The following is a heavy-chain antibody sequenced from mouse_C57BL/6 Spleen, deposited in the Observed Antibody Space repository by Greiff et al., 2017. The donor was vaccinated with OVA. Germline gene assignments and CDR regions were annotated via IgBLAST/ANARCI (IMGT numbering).Heavy chain of an antibody. V-gene: IGHV1-55*01. D-gene: IGHD2-3*01. CDR2: IYPGSGST. CDR1: GYTFTSYW. J-gene: IGHJ4*01. Sequence: VQLQESGAELVKPGASVKMSCKASGYTFTSYWITWVKQRPGQGLEWIGDIYPGSGSTNYNEKFKSKATLTVDTSSSTAYMQRSSLTSEDSAVYYCARIDDGYLYAMDYWGQGTSVTVAS. CDR3: ARIDDGYLYAMDY.